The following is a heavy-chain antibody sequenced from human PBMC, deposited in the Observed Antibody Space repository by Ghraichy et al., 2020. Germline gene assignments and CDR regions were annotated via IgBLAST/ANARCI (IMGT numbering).Heavy chain of an antibody. D-gene: IGHD2-2*03. CDR3: ARDLLGVDIVVVPAAGGWFDP. Sequence: ASVKVSCKASGYTFTSYYMHWVRQAPGQGLEWMGIINPSGGSTSYAQKFQGRVTMTRDTSTSTVYMELSSLRSEDTAVYYCARDLLGVDIVVVPAAGGWFDPWGQGTLVTVSS. J-gene: IGHJ5*02. CDR1: GYTFTSYY. CDR2: INPSGGST. V-gene: IGHV1-46*01.